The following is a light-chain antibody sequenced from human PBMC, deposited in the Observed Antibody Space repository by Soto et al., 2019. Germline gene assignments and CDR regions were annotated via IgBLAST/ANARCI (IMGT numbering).Light chain of an antibody. V-gene: IGKV3-15*01. J-gene: IGKJ1*01. CDR1: QSVSSN. Sequence: EIVMTQSPATLSVSPGERATLSCRASQSVSSNLAWYQQKPGQAPRLLIYGASTRDTGIPARFSGSGSGTEFTLTISSLQSEDFAVYYCQQYNNWPRTFGQWTKVEIK. CDR2: GAS. CDR3: QQYNNWPRT.